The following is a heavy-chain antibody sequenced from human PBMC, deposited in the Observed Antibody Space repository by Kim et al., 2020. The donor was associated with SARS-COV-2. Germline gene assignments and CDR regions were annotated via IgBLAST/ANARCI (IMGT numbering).Heavy chain of an antibody. J-gene: IGHJ5*02. V-gene: IGHV4-39*01. CDR3: ASETEYGNPFDP. D-gene: IGHD6-6*01. CDR1: GGSISSSSYY. Sequence: SETLSLTCTVSGGSISSSSYYWGWIRQPPGKGLEWIGSIYYSGSTYYNPSLKSRVTISVDTSKNQFSLKLSSVTAADTAVYYCASETEYGNPFDPWGQGTLVTVSS. CDR2: IYYSGST.